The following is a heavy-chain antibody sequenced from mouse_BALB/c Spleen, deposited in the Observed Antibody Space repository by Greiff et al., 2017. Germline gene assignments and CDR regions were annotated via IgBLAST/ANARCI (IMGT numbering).Heavy chain of an antibody. J-gene: IGHJ4*01. V-gene: IGHV1-5*01. D-gene: IGHD2-2*01. Sequence: VHVKQSGTVLARPGASVKMSCKASGYSFTSYWMHWVKQRPGQGLEWIGAIYPGNSDTSYNQKFKGKAKLTAVTSASTAYMELSSLTNEDSAVYYCTRSGYPPYAMDYWGQGTSVTVSS. CDR3: TRSGYPPYAMDY. CDR1: GYSFTSYW. CDR2: IYPGNSDT.